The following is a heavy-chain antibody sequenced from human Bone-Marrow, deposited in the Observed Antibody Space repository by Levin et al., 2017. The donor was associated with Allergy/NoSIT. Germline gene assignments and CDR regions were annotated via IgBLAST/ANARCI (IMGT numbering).Heavy chain of an antibody. CDR1: GASINGHY. J-gene: IGHJ4*02. D-gene: IGHD2-21*02. CDR3: ARHCNSGNETLDS. CDR2: THSSADT. V-gene: IGHV4-59*11. Sequence: SETLSLTCTVSGASINGHYWSWVRQLPGRGLEWIVYTHSSADTNYNPSLKSRVIISLDTSKNQLSLKLNSVTAADPAVYYCARHCNSGNETLDSWGQGIQVTVSS.